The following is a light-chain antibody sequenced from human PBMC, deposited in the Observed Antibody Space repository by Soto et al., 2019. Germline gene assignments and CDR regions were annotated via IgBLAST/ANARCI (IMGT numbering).Light chain of an antibody. CDR3: QQSYSTPLP. CDR2: GAS. Sequence: DIQMTQSPASLSASVGDRVTITCRASQSIYDYLSWYQQKPRKATKLLIYGASSLQSGVPPRFSGSGSGTDVTLSISSLQAEDFAAYYCQQSYSTPLPFGGGTKLDIK. J-gene: IGKJ4*01. CDR1: QSIYDY. V-gene: IGKV1-39*01.